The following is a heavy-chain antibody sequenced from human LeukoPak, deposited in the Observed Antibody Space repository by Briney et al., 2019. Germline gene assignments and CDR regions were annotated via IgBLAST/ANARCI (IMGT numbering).Heavy chain of an antibody. Sequence: EASVNVSCKASGYTFTGYYMHWVRQAPGQGLEWMGWINPNSGGTNYAQKFQGRVTMTRDTSISTAYMELSRLRSDDTAVYYCARLVSSWYQHDYWGQGTLVTVSS. D-gene: IGHD6-13*01. J-gene: IGHJ4*02. CDR1: GYTFTGYY. CDR2: INPNSGGT. V-gene: IGHV1-2*02. CDR3: ARLVSSWYQHDY.